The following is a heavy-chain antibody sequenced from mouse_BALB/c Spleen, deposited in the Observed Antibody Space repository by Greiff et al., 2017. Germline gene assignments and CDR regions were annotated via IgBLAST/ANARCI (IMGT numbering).Heavy chain of an antibody. J-gene: IGHJ1*01. D-gene: IGHD3-3*01. Sequence: EVKLVESGGGLVKPGGSLKLSCAASGFTFSSYAMSWVRQSPEKRLEWVAEISSGGSYTYYPDTVTGRFTISRDNAKNTLYLEMSSRRSEDTAMYYCARERGTPWYFDVWGAGTTVTVSS. V-gene: IGHV5-9-4*01. CDR2: ISSGGSYT. CDR1: GFTFSSYA. CDR3: ARERGTPWYFDV.